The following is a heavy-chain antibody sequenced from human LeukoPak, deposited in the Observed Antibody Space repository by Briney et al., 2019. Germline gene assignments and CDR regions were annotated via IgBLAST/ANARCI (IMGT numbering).Heavy chain of an antibody. CDR1: GGSFSGYY. D-gene: IGHD3-22*01. J-gene: IGHJ5*01. V-gene: IGHV4-34*01. CDR2: INHSGST. Sequence: PSETLSVTCAVYGGSFSGYYWSWIRQPPGKGLEWIGEINHSGSTNYNPSLKSRVTISVDTSKNQFSLKLSSVTAADTAVYYCTRDVSGYSGSSGSYNYFDSWGQGTLVTVSS. CDR3: TRDVSGYSGSSGSYNYFDS.